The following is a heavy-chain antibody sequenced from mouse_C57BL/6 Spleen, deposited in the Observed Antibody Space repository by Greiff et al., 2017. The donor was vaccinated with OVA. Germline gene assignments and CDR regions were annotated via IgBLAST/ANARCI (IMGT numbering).Heavy chain of an antibody. CDR1: GFSLSTSGMG. J-gene: IGHJ4*01. Sequence: QVTLKVCGPGILQSSQTLSLTCSFSGFSLSTSGMGVSWIRQPSGKGLEWLGHIYWDDDKRYNPSLKSRLTISKDTSRNQVFLKITSVDTADTATYYCARRSSGAMDYWGQGTSVTVSS. CDR2: IYWDDDK. CDR3: ARRSSGAMDY. D-gene: IGHD3-1*01. V-gene: IGHV8-12*01.